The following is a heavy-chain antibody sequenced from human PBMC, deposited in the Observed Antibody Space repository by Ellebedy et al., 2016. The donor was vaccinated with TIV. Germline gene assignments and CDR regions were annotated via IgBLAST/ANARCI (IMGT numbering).Heavy chain of an antibody. V-gene: IGHV3-21*01. J-gene: IGHJ4*02. D-gene: IGHD3-10*01. Sequence: GESLKISXAASGFTFSSYSMNWVRQAPGKGLEWVSSISSSSSYIYYADSVKGRFTISRDNAKNSLYLQMNSLRAEDTAVYYCARETRLVELLFAGIDYWGQGTLVTVSS. CDR1: GFTFSSYS. CDR2: ISSSSSYI. CDR3: ARETRLVELLFAGIDY.